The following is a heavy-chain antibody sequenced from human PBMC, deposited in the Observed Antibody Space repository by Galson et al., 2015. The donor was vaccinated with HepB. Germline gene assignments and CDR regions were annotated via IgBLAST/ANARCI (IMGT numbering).Heavy chain of an antibody. J-gene: IGHJ4*02. CDR2: IKQDGSEK. V-gene: IGHV3-7*03. Sequence: SLRLSCAASGFTFSSYWMSWVRQAPGKGLEWVANIKQDGSEKYYVDSVKGRFTISRDNAKNSLYLQMNSLRAEDTAVYYCARDRGSGWYNYYFDYWGQGTLVTVSS. D-gene: IGHD6-19*01. CDR1: GFTFSSYW. CDR3: ARDRGSGWYNYYFDY.